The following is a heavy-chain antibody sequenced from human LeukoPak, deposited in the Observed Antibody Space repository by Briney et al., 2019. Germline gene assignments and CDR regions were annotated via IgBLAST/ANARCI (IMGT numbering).Heavy chain of an antibody. CDR1: GFTFSSYW. D-gene: IGHD3-22*01. CDR2: ISDSGGST. J-gene: IGHJ4*02. Sequence: GGSLRLSCAASGFTFSSYWMHWARQAPGKGLEWVSGISDSGGSTYYADSVKGRFTISRDNSKNTLYLQMNSLRAEDTAVYYCATYRRGYYDSSDYYYFDYWGQGTLVTVSS. V-gene: IGHV3-23*01. CDR3: ATYRRGYYDSSDYYYFDY.